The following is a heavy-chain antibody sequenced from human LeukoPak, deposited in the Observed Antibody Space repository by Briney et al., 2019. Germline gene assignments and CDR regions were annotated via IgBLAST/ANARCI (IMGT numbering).Heavy chain of an antibody. D-gene: IGHD3-22*01. Sequence: SETLSLTCAVYGGSFSGYYWSWIRQPPGKGLEWIGEINHSGSTNYNPSLKSRVTISVDTSKNQFSLKLSSVTAAETAVYYCARGRNYYDSSGYYSFRFDPWGQGTLVTVSS. CDR3: ARGRNYYDSSGYYSFRFDP. V-gene: IGHV4-34*01. J-gene: IGHJ5*02. CDR2: INHSGST. CDR1: GGSFSGYY.